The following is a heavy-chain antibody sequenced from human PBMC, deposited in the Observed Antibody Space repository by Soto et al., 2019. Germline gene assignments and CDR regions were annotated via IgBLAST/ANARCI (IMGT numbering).Heavy chain of an antibody. D-gene: IGHD3-22*01. CDR2: VYYTGST. Sequence: SETLFLTCTVSGDSISTFYWVWMRQSPGKELEWIGYVYYTGSTNYNPSLKSRVTISVDRSKNQFSLKLTSANAADTAVYYCARGRTVRNYADDSSDYFYFFDYWGQGTQVTVS. CDR3: ARGRTVRNYADDSSDYFYFFDY. CDR1: GDSISTFY. J-gene: IGHJ4*02. V-gene: IGHV4-59*01.